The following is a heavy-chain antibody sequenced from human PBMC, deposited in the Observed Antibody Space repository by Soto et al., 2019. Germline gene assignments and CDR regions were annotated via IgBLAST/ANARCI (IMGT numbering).Heavy chain of an antibody. V-gene: IGHV4-4*07. D-gene: IGHD1-7*01. J-gene: IGHJ4*02. CDR3: ARGQEITGTTYYFDY. CDR1: GSSISSYY. Sequence: NPSETLSLTCTVAGSSISSYYWSWIRPPAGKRLEWIGRIYTSGSTNYNPSLKSRVTMSVDTSKNQFSLKLSSVTAADTAVYHCARGQEITGTTYYFDYWGQGTLVTVSS. CDR2: IYTSGST.